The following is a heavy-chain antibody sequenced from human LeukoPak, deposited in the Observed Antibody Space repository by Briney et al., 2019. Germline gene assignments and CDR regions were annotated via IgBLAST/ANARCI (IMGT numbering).Heavy chain of an antibody. V-gene: IGHV4-39*01. CDR2: IYYSGST. J-gene: IGHJ4*02. CDR3: ARIAAAGTVSPHFDY. Sequence: SETLSLTCTVSGGSISSSSYYWGWIRQPPGKGLEWIGSIYYSGSTYYNPSLKSRVTISVDTSKNQFSLKLSSVTAADTAVYYCARIAAAGTVSPHFDYWGQGTLVTVSS. D-gene: IGHD6-13*01. CDR1: GGSISSSSYY.